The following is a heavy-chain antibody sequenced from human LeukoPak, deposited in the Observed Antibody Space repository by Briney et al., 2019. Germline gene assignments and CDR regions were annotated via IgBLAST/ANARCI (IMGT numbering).Heavy chain of an antibody. CDR3: ARDGFNSIAARLAGFEYYYYYMDV. V-gene: IGHV6-1*01. CDR2: TYYRSKWYN. Sequence: SQTLSLTCAISGDSVSSNSAAWNWIRQSPSRGLEWLGRTYYRSKWYNDCAVSVKSRITINPDTSKNQFSLQLNSVTPEDTAVYYCARDGFNSIAARLAGFEYYYYYMDVWGKGTTVTVSS. D-gene: IGHD6-6*01. CDR1: GDSVSSNSAA. J-gene: IGHJ6*03.